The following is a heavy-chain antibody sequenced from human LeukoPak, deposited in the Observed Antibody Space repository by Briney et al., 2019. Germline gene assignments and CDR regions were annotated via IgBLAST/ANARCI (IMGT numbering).Heavy chain of an antibody. V-gene: IGHV4-59*08. D-gene: IGHD3-22*01. CDR3: ARLPYYYDNSGFRDYHYYMDV. Sequence: SETLSLTCTVSGDSISRYYWTWIRQPPGKGLEWIGYMFYSVSTTYNPSLKSRITISVDTSKNQFSLKLRSVTAADTAVYYCARLPYYYDNSGFRDYHYYMDVWGKGTTVNVFS. J-gene: IGHJ6*03. CDR1: GDSISRYY. CDR2: MFYSVST.